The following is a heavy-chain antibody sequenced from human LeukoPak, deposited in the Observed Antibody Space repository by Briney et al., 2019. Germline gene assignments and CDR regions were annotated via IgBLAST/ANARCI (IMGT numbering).Heavy chain of an antibody. CDR1: GGSISSYC. CDR2: IYTSGST. V-gene: IGHV4-4*07. D-gene: IGHD1-26*01. Sequence: SETLSLTCTVSGGSISSYCWSWIRQPVGKGLEWIGRIYTSGSTNYNPSLKSRVTMSVDTSKNQFSLKLSSVTAADTAVYYCARGGIVGAPRTFDIWGQGTMVTVSS. CDR3: ARGGIVGAPRTFDI. J-gene: IGHJ3*02.